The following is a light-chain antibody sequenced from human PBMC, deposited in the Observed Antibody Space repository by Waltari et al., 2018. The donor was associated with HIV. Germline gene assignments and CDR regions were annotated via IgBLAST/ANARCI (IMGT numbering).Light chain of an antibody. V-gene: IGKV3-11*01. CDR3: QQRNTWIT. J-gene: IGKJ5*01. CDR2: DAS. CDR1: QSIRTE. Sequence: EIVLTQPPATLSLSPGERATLSCRASQSIRTELAWYQQKPGQAPRLFIYDASNRATGIPGRFSGSGSGTDFTLTISSLEPEDFAMYYCQQRNTWITFGQGTRLEI.